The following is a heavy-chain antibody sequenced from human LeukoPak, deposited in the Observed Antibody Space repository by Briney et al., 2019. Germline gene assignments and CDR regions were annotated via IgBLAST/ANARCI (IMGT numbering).Heavy chain of an antibody. J-gene: IGHJ4*02. CDR3: ARAAHYYDSGGYYDFGY. Sequence: PSETLSLTCTVSGGSISSYFWSWIRQPPGKGLEWIGYIYYSGSTNYNPSLKSRVSISVDRSQNQFSLKLSSVTAADTAVYYCARAAHYYDSGGYYDFGYWGQGSLVTVSS. CDR2: IYYSGST. V-gene: IGHV4-59*01. CDR1: GGSISSYF. D-gene: IGHD3-22*01.